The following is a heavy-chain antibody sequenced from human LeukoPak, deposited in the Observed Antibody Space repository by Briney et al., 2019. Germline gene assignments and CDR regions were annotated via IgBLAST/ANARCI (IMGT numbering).Heavy chain of an antibody. CDR1: GDSVSSNSAA. CDR3: ARTSQSGWYVDFDY. J-gene: IGHJ4*02. V-gene: IGHV6-1*01. Sequence: SQTLSLTCGISGDSVSSNSAAWNWIRQSPSRGLEWLGRTYYRSKWYNDYAVSVRSRITINPDTSKNQFSLQLNSVTPEDTAVYYCARTSQSGWYVDFDYWGQGTLVTVSS. D-gene: IGHD6-19*01. CDR2: TYYRSKWYN.